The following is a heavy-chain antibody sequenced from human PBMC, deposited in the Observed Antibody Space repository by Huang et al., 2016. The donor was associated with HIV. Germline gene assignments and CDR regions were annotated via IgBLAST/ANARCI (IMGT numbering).Heavy chain of an antibody. Sequence: EVQLVESGGGLVQPGGSLRLSCAASGFSISSYWMHWVRQAPGKGLVWGPRMNSDGSSTSYADSVKGRFTISRDNAKNTLYLQMNSLRAEDTAVYYCARDPRIQSWLNFFDYWGQGTLVSVSS. CDR2: MNSDGSST. CDR3: ARDPRIQSWLNFFDY. V-gene: IGHV3-74*01. CDR1: GFSISSYW. D-gene: IGHD3-22*01. J-gene: IGHJ4*02.